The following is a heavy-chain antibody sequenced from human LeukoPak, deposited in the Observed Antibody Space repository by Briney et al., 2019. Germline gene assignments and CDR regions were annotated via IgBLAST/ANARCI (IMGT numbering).Heavy chain of an antibody. CDR1: GGTFSSYA. J-gene: IGHJ4*02. D-gene: IGHD5-18*01. CDR3: ARALQLWLLFDY. Sequence: ASVKVSCTASGGTFSSYAISWVRQAPGQGLEWMGRIIPILGIANYAQKFQGRVTITANKSTSTAYMELSSLRSEDTAVYYCARALQLWLLFDYWGQGTLATVSS. CDR2: IIPILGIA. V-gene: IGHV1-69*04.